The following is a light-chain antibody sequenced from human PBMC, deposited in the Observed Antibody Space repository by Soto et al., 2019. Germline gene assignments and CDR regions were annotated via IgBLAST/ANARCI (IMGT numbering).Light chain of an antibody. CDR3: AAWDESLNGYV. J-gene: IGLJ1*01. CDR2: SHS. Sequence: QSVLTQPPSASGTPGQMVTFSCSGSSSNIGANTVNWYQQLPGAAPKLLMYSHSQRPSGVPDRFSGSKSGTSASLAISGLQSEDEADSYCAAWDESLNGYVFGTGTKVTVL. CDR1: SSNIGANT. V-gene: IGLV1-44*01.